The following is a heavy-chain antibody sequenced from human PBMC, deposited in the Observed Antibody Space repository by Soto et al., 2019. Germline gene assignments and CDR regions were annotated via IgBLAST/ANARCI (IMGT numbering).Heavy chain of an antibody. CDR1: GFTFSSYG. CDR3: ARNHENRGGFDI. Sequence: QVQLVESGGGVVQPGRSLRLSCAASGFTFSSYGMHWVRRAPGKGLEWVAVIWYDGSNKYYADSVKGRFTISRDNSKNTLYLQMNSLRAEDTAVYYCARNHENRGGFDIWGQRTMVTVSS. J-gene: IGHJ3*02. V-gene: IGHV3-33*01. D-gene: IGHD3-16*01. CDR2: IWYDGSNK.